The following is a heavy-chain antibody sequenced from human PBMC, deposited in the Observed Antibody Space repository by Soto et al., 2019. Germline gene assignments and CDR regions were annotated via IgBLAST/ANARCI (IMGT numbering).Heavy chain of an antibody. CDR2: VGGSGEYT. J-gene: IGHJ4*02. V-gene: IGHV3-23*01. D-gene: IGHD3-9*01. Sequence: SLILSCAASGFTFSSYAMIWVRQAPGKGLEWVSGVGGSGEYTYYADSVKGRFTISRDNSKNTVYLQISSLRAEDTAVYYCAKVLTGYYYYFEYWGQGTLVTVSS. CDR1: GFTFSSYA. CDR3: AKVLTGYYYYFEY.